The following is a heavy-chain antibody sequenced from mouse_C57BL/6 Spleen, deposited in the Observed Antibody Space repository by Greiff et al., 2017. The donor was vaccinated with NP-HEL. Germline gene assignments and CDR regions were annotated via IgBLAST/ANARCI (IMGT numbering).Heavy chain of an antibody. D-gene: IGHD2-4*01. Sequence: VQLQQSGTVLARPGASVKMSCKTSGYTFTSYWMHWVKQRPGQGLEWIGAIYPGNSDTSYNQKFKGKAKLTAVTSASTAYMELSSLTNADSAVYYCTRYDYDEVYAMDYWGQGTSVTVSS. CDR2: IYPGNSDT. J-gene: IGHJ4*01. V-gene: IGHV1-5*01. CDR1: GYTFTSYW. CDR3: TRYDYDEVYAMDY.